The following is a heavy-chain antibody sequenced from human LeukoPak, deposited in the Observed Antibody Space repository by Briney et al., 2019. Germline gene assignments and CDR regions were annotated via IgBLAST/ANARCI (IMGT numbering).Heavy chain of an antibody. J-gene: IGHJ6*02. CDR3: VRGFSSGGIDGMDV. V-gene: IGHV3-48*02. Sequence: GGSLRLSCAASGFTFSSYWMSWVRQAPGKGLEWVSYISGSSSTIYYADSVKGRFTISRDNAKNSLYLQMNSLRDEDTAVYYCVRGFSSGGIDGMDVWGQGTTVTVSS. CDR1: GFTFSSYW. D-gene: IGHD3-10*01. CDR2: ISGSSSTI.